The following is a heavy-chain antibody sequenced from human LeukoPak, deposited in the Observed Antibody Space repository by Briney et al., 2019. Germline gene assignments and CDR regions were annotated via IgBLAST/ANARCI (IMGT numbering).Heavy chain of an antibody. J-gene: IGHJ4*02. D-gene: IGHD6-6*01. CDR2: INPSGGST. V-gene: IGHV1-46*01. CDR3: ARGGIAARHYFDY. Sequence: RXXXGXGLEXMGIINPSGGSTSYAQKFQCRVTMTRDTSTSTVYMELSSLRSEDTAVYYCARGGIAARHYFDYWGQGTLVTVSS.